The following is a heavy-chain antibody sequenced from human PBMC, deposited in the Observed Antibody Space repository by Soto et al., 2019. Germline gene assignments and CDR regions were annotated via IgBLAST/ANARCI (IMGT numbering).Heavy chain of an antibody. CDR1: GFTFSDYA. D-gene: IGHD6-19*01. J-gene: IGHJ4*02. CDR3: AKGGRQWLVTSDFNY. CDR2: VSHDGRNT. V-gene: IGHV3-30*18. Sequence: VQLVESGGGVVQPGRSLRLSCAASGFTFSDYAMHWVRQAPGKGLEWVAVVSHDGRNTHYADSVKGRFTISRDSSKNTVTLEMTSLRAEDTAGYYCAKGGRQWLVTSDFNYWGQGALVTVSS.